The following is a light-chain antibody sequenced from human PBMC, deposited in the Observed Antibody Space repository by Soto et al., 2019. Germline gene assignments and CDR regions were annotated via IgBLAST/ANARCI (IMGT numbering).Light chain of an antibody. CDR3: LQDINYPWT. V-gene: IGKV1-6*02. J-gene: IGKJ1*01. Sequence: AIQMTQSPSSLSASVGDRVTISCRSIHSIGNALGWYQQKPRKPPKILIYDASTLQSGVPPTFSGSGSGTDFTLAISSLQPEDYATYYCLQDINYPWTFGQGTKVDIK. CDR1: HSIGNA. CDR2: DAS.